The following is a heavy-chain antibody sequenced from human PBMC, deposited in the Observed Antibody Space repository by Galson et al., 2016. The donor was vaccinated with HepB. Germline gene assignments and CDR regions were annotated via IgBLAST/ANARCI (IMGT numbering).Heavy chain of an antibody. CDR2: IHAGNGNT. CDR3: AVMTYCTPSSCLRGVDV. V-gene: IGHV1-3*01. D-gene: IGHD6-13*01. J-gene: IGHJ6*02. Sequence: SVKVSCKASGYTFTTYAVHWVRQAPGQRLEWMGRIHAGNGNTVYSQSIQGRVTITRDTSASTAYMEMSGLRSEDTAVYYCAVMTYCTPSSCLRGVDVWGQGTTVTVSS. CDR1: GYTFTTYA.